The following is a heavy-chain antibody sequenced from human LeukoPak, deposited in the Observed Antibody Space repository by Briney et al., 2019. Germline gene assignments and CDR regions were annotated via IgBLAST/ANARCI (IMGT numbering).Heavy chain of an antibody. V-gene: IGHV1-46*01. J-gene: IGHJ4*02. Sequence: ASVKVSCKASGYTFPSYFMHWVRQAPGQGPEWMGIINPTGGSTTYAQKFQGRVTMTRDTSTSTVYMELSSLRSDDTAVYYCARTAARRFDYWGQGTLVTVS. CDR3: ARTAARRFDY. CDR2: INPTGGST. CDR1: GYTFPSYF. D-gene: IGHD6-6*01.